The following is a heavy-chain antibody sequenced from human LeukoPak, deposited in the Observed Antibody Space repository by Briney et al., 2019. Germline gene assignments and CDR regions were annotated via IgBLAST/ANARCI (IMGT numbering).Heavy chain of an antibody. CDR3: ARRAYDFWSGYYFDY. V-gene: IGHV4-39*01. Sequence: SETLSLTCTVSGGSISGSSYYWGWIRQPPGKGLEWIGSIYYSGSTYYNPSLKSRVTISVDTSKNQFSLKLNSVTATDTAVYYCARRAYDFWSGYYFDYWGRGTLVTVSS. CDR1: GGSISGSSYY. D-gene: IGHD3-3*01. J-gene: IGHJ4*02. CDR2: IYYSGST.